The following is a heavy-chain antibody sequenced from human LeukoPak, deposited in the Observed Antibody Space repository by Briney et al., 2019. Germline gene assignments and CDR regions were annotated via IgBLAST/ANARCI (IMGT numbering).Heavy chain of an antibody. J-gene: IGHJ4*02. CDR1: GFTFSDYV. D-gene: IGHD5-24*01. V-gene: IGHV3-21*01. Sequence: PGGSLRLSCVDSGFTFSDYVMNWVRQAPGKGLEWVSSISSRSSYIYYADSVKGRFTISRDNAKNSLYLQMSSLRGDDTAVYYCTRDRGWQQFDHWGQGTLVTVSS. CDR3: TRDRGWQQFDH. CDR2: ISSRSSYI.